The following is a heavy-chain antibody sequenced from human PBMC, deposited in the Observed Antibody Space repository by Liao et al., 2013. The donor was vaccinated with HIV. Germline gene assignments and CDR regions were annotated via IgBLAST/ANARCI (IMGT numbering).Heavy chain of an antibody. CDR1: GGSISSGSYY. CDR3: ARGVSGVAALVTRSDAFDV. D-gene: IGHD3-3*01. Sequence: QVQLQESGPGLVKPSQTLSLTCSVSGGSISSGSYYWSWIRQPAGKGLEWIGHVYNTGSTNYNPSLKSRVTISVDTSKNQFSLKLTSVTAADTAVIYCARGVSGVAALVTRSDAFDVWGQGTMVTVSS. V-gene: IGHV4-61*02. J-gene: IGHJ3*01. CDR2: VYNTGST.